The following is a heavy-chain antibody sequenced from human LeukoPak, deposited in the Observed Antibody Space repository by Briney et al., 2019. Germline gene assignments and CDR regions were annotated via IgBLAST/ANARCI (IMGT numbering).Heavy chain of an antibody. V-gene: IGHV5-51*01. CDR1: GCTFTTYW. CDR2: IYPGGSDT. CDR3: ARSPCGGDCYSGHFQH. J-gene: IGHJ1*01. D-gene: IGHD2-21*02. Sequence: GESLTISCQGSGCTFTTYWIGWVRQMPGRGLEWMGIIYPGGSDTRYSPSFQGQVTISADKSINTAYLRWSSLKASDTAMYYCARSPCGGDCYSGHFQHWGQGTLVTVSS.